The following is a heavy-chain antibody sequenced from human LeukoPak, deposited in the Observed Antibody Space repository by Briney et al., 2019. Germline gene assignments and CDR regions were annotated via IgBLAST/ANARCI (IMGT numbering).Heavy chain of an antibody. J-gene: IGHJ4*02. V-gene: IGHV3-30*18. CDR3: AKDGGCSSTSCYSPYYFDY. D-gene: IGHD2-2*01. Sequence: GGSLRLSCAASGFTFSSYGMHWVRQAPGKGLEWVAVISYDGSNKYYADSVKGRFTISRDKSKSTLYLQMNSLRAEDTAVYYCAKDGGCSSTSCYSPYYFDYWGQGTLVTVSS. CDR2: ISYDGSNK. CDR1: GFTFSSYG.